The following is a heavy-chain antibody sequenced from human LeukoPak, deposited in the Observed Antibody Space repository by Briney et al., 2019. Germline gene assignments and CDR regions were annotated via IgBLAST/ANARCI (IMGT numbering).Heavy chain of an antibody. CDR2: IRWNSGSI. V-gene: IGHV3-9*03. Sequence: GRSLRLSCAASGFTFDDYAMHWVRQAPGKGLEWVSGIRWNSGSIGYADSVKGRFTISRDNAKNSLYLQMNSLRAEDMALYYCAKGSLYDFWSGYDYWGQGTLVTVSS. CDR3: AKGSLYDFWSGYDY. J-gene: IGHJ4*02. D-gene: IGHD3-3*01. CDR1: GFTFDDYA.